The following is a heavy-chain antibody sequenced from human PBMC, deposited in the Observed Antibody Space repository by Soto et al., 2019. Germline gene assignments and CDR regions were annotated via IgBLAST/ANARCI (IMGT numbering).Heavy chain of an antibody. V-gene: IGHV3-7*04. CDR2: IKQDGSTK. Sequence: SGGSLRLSCADSGFTFSSYWMHWVRQAPGKGLEWVANIKQDGSTKYYVASVKGRFAISRDNARNSVYLQMSSLRVEDTAVYYCARAIGAAGSYWGLGTLVTVS. J-gene: IGHJ4*02. CDR3: ARAIGAAGSY. CDR1: GFTFSSYW. D-gene: IGHD6-13*01.